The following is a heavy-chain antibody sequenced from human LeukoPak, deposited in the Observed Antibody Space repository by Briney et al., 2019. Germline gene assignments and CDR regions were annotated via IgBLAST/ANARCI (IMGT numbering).Heavy chain of an antibody. Sequence: SETLSLTCTASGGSISSSSYYWGWIRQPPGKGLEWIGNIYYSGSTYYNPSLKSRVTISVDTSKNQLSLKLSSVTAADTAVYYCAREGPPPHCSGDNCYPLVGEFWVYYYYGMDVWGQGTTVTVSS. D-gene: IGHD2-15*01. V-gene: IGHV4-39*07. J-gene: IGHJ6*02. CDR2: IYYSGST. CDR1: GGSISSSSYY. CDR3: AREGPPPHCSGDNCYPLVGEFWVYYYYGMDV.